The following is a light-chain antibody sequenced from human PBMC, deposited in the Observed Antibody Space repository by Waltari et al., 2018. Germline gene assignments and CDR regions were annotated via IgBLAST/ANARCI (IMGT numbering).Light chain of an antibody. Sequence: IVMTQSPATLSVFPGERATLSCRASQSISSNLAWYQQKPGQAPRLLIYGASTRATGIPDRCAGSGYGIEFTLTINSLQSEDFAVYYCQQYNNWPPDPTFGQGTKVEIK. CDR1: QSISSN. CDR3: QQYNNWPPDPT. CDR2: GAS. V-gene: IGKV3D-15*01. J-gene: IGKJ1*01.